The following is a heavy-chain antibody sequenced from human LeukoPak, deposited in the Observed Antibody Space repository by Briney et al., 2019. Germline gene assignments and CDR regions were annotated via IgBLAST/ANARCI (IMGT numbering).Heavy chain of an antibody. Sequence: SQTLSLTCGVSGDSVSNNDAAWAWIRQSPSRGLEWLGRTYYRSRWYDDYAVSVKSRITIKSDTSKNQFSLNLNSVTPEGTAVYYCARGFSSRRAFDIWGQGTMVTVTS. D-gene: IGHD6-13*01. CDR3: ARGFSSRRAFDI. CDR2: TYYRSRWYD. V-gene: IGHV6-1*01. J-gene: IGHJ3*02. CDR1: GDSVSNNDAA.